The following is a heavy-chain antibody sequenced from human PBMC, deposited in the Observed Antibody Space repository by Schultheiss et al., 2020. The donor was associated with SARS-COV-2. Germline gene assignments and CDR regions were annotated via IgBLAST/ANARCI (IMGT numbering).Heavy chain of an antibody. V-gene: IGHV3-33*01. CDR1: GFTFSSYG. J-gene: IGHJ4*02. Sequence: GGSLRLSCAASGFTFSSYGMHWVRQAPGKGLEWVAVIWYDGSNKYYADSVKGRFTISRDNSKNTLYLQMNSLRAEDTAVYYCARDGRWGEGLDYWGQGTLVTVSS. CDR3: ARDGRWGEGLDY. D-gene: IGHD3-16*01. CDR2: IWYDGSNK.